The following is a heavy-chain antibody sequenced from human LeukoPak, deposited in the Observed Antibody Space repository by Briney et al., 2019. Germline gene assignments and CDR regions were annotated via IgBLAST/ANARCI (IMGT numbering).Heavy chain of an antibody. CDR2: INHRGRT. CDR1: GGSFSDYY. J-gene: IGHJ6*02. V-gene: IGHV4-34*01. CDR3: ARGGSYYYYYGMDV. D-gene: IGHD2-15*01. Sequence: SETLSLTCAVYGGSFSDYYWSWIRQPPGKGLEWIGEINHRGRTNYNPSLKSRVTISVDTSKNQFSLKLSSVTAADTAVYYCARGGSYYYYYGMDVWGQGTTVTVSS.